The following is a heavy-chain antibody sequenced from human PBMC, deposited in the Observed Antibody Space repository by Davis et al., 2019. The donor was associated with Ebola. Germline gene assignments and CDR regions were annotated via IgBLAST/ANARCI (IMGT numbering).Heavy chain of an antibody. CDR1: GFTFSSYS. Sequence: GESLKISCAASGFTFSSYSMNWVRQAPGKGLECVSIILSGGTTFYADSVKGRFTISRDNSKNILYLQMNSLRAEDTAVYYCAKEGGGYSNSLGYWGQGTLVTVSS. V-gene: IGHV3-53*01. CDR3: AKEGGGYSNSLGY. J-gene: IGHJ4*02. CDR2: ILSGGTT. D-gene: IGHD4-11*01.